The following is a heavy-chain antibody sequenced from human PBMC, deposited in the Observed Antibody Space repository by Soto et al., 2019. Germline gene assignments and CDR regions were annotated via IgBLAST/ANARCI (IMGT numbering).Heavy chain of an antibody. CDR1: GFIFNTYS. CDR2: ISGSSQTI. D-gene: IGHD2-15*01. J-gene: IGHJ4*02. Sequence: EVQLVESGGGLIQPGGSLRLSCAASGFIFNTYSMNWVRQAPGKGLEWVSYISGSSQTIFYADSVRGRFTISRDNANNSPYLQMVSLRDEDTAVYYCAISLSWRRVPFDSWGQGTLVTVSS. V-gene: IGHV3-48*02. CDR3: AISLSWRRVPFDS.